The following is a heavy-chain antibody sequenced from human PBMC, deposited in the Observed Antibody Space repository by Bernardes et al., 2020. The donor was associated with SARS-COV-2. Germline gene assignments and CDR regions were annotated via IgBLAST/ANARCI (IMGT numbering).Heavy chain of an antibody. Sequence: SLRLSCAASGFTFSSYGMHWVRQAPGKGLEWVAVIWYDGSNKYYADSVKGRFTISRDNAKNSLYLQMNSLRAEDTALYYCAPLWFGELQTDYWGQGTLVTVSS. V-gene: IGHV3-33*03. J-gene: IGHJ4*02. CDR2: IWYDGSNK. CDR3: APLWFGELQTDY. CDR1: GFTFSSYG. D-gene: IGHD3-10*01.